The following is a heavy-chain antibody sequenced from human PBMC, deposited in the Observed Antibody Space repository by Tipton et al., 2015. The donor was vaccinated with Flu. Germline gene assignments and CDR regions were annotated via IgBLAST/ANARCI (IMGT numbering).Heavy chain of an antibody. CDR3: ARHPSSLGAFDI. D-gene: IGHD7-27*01. CDR1: GYSISSGYY. J-gene: IGHJ3*02. Sequence: LRLSCAVSGYSISSGYYWGWIRQPPGKGLEWIGSIYHSGSTYYNPSLKSRVTISVDTSKNQFSLKLSSVTAADTAVYYCARHPSSLGAFDIWGQGTMVTVPS. CDR2: IYHSGST. V-gene: IGHV4-38-2*01.